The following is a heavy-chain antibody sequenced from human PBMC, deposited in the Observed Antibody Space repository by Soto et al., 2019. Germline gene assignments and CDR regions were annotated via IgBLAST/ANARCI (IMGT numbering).Heavy chain of an antibody. Sequence: SETLSLTCTVPDGSISSSSYYWGWIRQPPGKGLEWIGSIYYSGSTYYNPSLKSRVTISVDTSKNQFSLKLSSVTAADTAVYYCARRGRGGYGLFDYWGQGTLV. D-gene: IGHD5-12*01. V-gene: IGHV4-39*01. CDR3: ARRGRGGYGLFDY. J-gene: IGHJ4*02. CDR1: DGSISSSSYY. CDR2: IYYSGST.